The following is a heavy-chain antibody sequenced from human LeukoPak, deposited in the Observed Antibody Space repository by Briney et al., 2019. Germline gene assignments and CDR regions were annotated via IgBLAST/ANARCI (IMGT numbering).Heavy chain of an antibody. CDR2: IYYSGST. CDR1: GGSISSYY. V-gene: IGHV4-59*01. J-gene: IGHJ4*02. D-gene: IGHD1-26*01. Sequence: SETLSLTCTVSGGSISSYYWSWIRQPPGKGLEWIGYIYYSGSTNYIPSLKSRVTISVDTSKNQFSLKLSSVTAADTAVYYCARGNGELDYWGQGTLVTVSS. CDR3: ARGNGELDY.